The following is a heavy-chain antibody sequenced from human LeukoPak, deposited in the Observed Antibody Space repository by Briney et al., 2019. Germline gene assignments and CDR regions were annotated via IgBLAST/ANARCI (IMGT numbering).Heavy chain of an antibody. Sequence: PGGSLRLSCAASGFTFNGNWMSWVRQAPGKGLEWVSYISSSGSTIYYADSVKGRFTISRDNAKNSLYLQMNSLRAEDTAVYYCAREFSSWYRWFDYWGQGTLVTVSS. V-gene: IGHV3-11*04. CDR1: GFTFNGNW. J-gene: IGHJ4*02. CDR3: AREFSSWYRWFDY. D-gene: IGHD6-13*01. CDR2: ISSSGSTI.